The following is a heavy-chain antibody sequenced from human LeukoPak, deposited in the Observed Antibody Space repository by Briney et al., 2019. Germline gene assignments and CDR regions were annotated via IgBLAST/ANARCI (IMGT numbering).Heavy chain of an antibody. V-gene: IGHV4-34*01. J-gene: IGHJ4*02. D-gene: IGHD5-18*01. Sequence: PSETLSLTCAVYGGSFSGYYWSWIRQPPGKGLEWIGEINHSGSTNYNPSLKSRVTISVDTSKNQFSLKLSSVTAADTAVYYCARSKEGWYSYGLDYFDYWGQGTLVTVSS. CDR3: ARSKEGWYSYGLDYFDY. CDR2: INHSGST. CDR1: GGSFSGYY.